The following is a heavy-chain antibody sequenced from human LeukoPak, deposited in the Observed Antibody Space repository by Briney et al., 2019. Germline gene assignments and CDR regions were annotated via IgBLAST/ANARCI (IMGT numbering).Heavy chain of an antibody. J-gene: IGHJ6*02. CDR1: GFTFSGYA. D-gene: IGHD2-2*02. CDR3: ARGNYCSSTSCYMGYYYYGMDV. V-gene: IGHV3-30*04. Sequence: GGSLRLSCAASGFTFSGYAMHWVRQAPGKGLEWVAVISYDGSNKYYADSVKGRFTISRDNSKNTLYLQMNSLRAEDTAVYYCARGNYCSSTSCYMGYYYYGMDVWGQGTTVTVSS. CDR2: ISYDGSNK.